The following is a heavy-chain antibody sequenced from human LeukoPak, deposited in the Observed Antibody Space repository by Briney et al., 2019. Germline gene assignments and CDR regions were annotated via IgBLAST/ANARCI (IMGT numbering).Heavy chain of an antibody. CDR3: ASHTYYYSSGSFAY. D-gene: IGHD3-10*01. V-gene: IGHV1-8*01. CDR1: GCTFTSYD. CDR2: MNPSSGNT. J-gene: IGHJ4*02. Sequence: GASVKVSCKASGCTFTSYDINWVRQATGQGPEWMGWMNPSSGNTGYAQRFQGRVTMTRDTSINTAYLELSSLRSEDTAVYYCASHTYYYSSGSFAYWGQGTLVTVSS.